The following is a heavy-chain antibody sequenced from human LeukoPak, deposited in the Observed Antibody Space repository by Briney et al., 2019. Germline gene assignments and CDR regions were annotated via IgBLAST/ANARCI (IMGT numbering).Heavy chain of an antibody. V-gene: IGHV3-30*02. J-gene: IGHJ3*02. CDR1: GFTFSSYG. D-gene: IGHD2-15*01. CDR2: IRYDGSNK. CDR3: AKEYCSGGSCYRGAFDI. Sequence: GGSLRLSCEASGFTFSSYGMHWVRQAPGKGREWVAFIRYDGSNKYYADSVKGRFTISRDNSKNTLYLQMNSLRAEDTAVYYCAKEYCSGGSCYRGAFDIWGQGTMVTVSS.